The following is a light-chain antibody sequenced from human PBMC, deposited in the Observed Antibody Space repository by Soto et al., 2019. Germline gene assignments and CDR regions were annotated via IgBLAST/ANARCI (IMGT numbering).Light chain of an antibody. CDR3: QHYNSYSEA. CDR1: QAVPNN. V-gene: IGKV1-9*01. Sequence: DIHLTQSPSFRSASVGDRVTITCRPSQAVPNNMAWYQQKLGKPPKLLIYEESTLHSGVPSRFSGRKSGTQFTLTIDSLQPEDFATYYCQHYNSYSEAIGQGTKVDIK. CDR2: EES. J-gene: IGKJ1*01.